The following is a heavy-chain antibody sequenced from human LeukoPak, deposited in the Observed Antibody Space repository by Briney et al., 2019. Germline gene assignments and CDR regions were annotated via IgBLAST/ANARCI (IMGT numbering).Heavy chain of an antibody. CDR1: GFPFSIYW. D-gene: IGHD6-13*01. V-gene: IGHV3-7*01. J-gene: IGHJ4*02. CDR2: LNQDGSEK. CDR3: ARENMRDGGIAAAGTDY. Sequence: GGSLRLSCVASGFPFSIYWMCWVRQAQGKGVEWGSNLNQDGSEKYYVESMGGRFTISRHNAQNSLYLQMSSLRADDTAVYYCARENMRDGGIAAAGTDYWGQGTLVTVSS.